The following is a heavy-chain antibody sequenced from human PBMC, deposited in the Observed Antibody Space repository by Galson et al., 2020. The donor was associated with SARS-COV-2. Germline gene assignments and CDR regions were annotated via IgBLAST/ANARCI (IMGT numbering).Heavy chain of an antibody. J-gene: IGHJ4*02. CDR1: GFTFSDYY. V-gene: IGHV3-11*01. CDR3: ARDSPVGGRCLQDFDY. Sequence: NSGGSLRLSCAASGFTFSDYYMSWIRQAPGKGLEWVSYISSSGSTIYYADSVKGRFTISRDNAKNSLYLQMNSLRAEDTAVYYCARDSPVGGRCLQDFDYWGQGTLVTVSS. D-gene: IGHD3-16*01. CDR2: ISSSGSTI.